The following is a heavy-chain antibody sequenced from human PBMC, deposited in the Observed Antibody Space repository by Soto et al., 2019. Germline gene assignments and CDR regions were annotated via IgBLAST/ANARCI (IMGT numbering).Heavy chain of an antibody. D-gene: IGHD3-16*01. CDR3: GRGGGPYVWFNEF. CDR2: IIPVFGTP. Sequence: QAQLVQSGPEVKKPGSSVKVSCKDSGGLFSSFAISWVRQAPGQGLEWLGGIIPVFGTPTYAEKFQGRLTITVDESTNTAYMELSSLRSGDTAIYYCGRGGGPYVWFNEFWGQGTLVTVSS. V-gene: IGHV1-69*01. CDR1: GGLFSSFA. J-gene: IGHJ4*02.